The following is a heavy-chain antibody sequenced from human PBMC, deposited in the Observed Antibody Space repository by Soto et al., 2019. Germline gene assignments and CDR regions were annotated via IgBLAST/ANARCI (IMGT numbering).Heavy chain of an antibody. V-gene: IGHV3-9*01. Sequence: PGGSLRLSCAASGFTFDAYAMHWVRQAPGKGLEWVSGISWNSGSIGYADSVKGRFTISRDNAKNSLYLQMNSLRAEDTALYYCAKDSVMITFGGVPDYWGQGTLVTVSS. D-gene: IGHD3-16*01. CDR3: AKDSVMITFGGVPDY. J-gene: IGHJ4*02. CDR2: ISWNSGSI. CDR1: GFTFDAYA.